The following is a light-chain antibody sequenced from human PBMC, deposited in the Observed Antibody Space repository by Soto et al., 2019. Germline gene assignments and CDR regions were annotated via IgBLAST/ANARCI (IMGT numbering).Light chain of an antibody. V-gene: IGKV1-33*01. CDR1: QDISNY. J-gene: IGKJ2*01. CDR3: QQYDNLPPYT. Sequence: DIQMTQSPSSLSASVGDRVTITCQASQDISNYLNWYQQKPGKAPKLLIYDASNLETGVPSRFSGSGSGTDFTFIISSLKPEDIATYYCQQYDNLPPYTFGQGTKLEIK. CDR2: DAS.